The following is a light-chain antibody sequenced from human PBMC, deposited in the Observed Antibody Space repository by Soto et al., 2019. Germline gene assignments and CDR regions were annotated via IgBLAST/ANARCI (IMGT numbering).Light chain of an antibody. CDR1: QSISSY. J-gene: IGKJ1*01. CDR2: AAS. CDR3: QQGYSSPWT. V-gene: IGKV1-39*01. Sequence: DIQMTQSPSSLSASVGDRVTITCRASQSISSYLHWYQQKPGKAPKLLIYAASKLQTGVPSSFSASGSGTDCTLSLNSLRHEYFATYDCQQGYSSPWTVRQGNKVEIK.